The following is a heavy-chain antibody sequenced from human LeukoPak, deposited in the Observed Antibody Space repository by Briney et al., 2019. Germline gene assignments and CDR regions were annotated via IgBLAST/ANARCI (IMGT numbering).Heavy chain of an antibody. CDR3: ARGPRGYCSSTSCRSTKYYYYMDV. V-gene: IGHV4-59*01. CDR2: IYYSGST. J-gene: IGHJ6*03. CDR1: GGSISSYY. D-gene: IGHD2-2*01. Sequence: SETLSLTCTVSGGSISSYYWSWIRQPPGKGLEWIGYIYYSGSTNYNPSLKSRVTISVDTSKNQFSLKLSSVTAADTAVYYCARGPRGYCSSTSCRSTKYYYYMDVWGKGTTVTVSS.